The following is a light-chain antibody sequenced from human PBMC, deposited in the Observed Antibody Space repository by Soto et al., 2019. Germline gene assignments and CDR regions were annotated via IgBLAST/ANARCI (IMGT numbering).Light chain of an antibody. CDR1: QGIGDT. Sequence: EVVMTQSPATLSVSPGEGATLSCRASQGIGDTLAWYQQKPGQAPRLLIYGASNRATGIPDRFSGSGSGTDFTLTISRLEPEDFAVYYCQQYDISPITFGQGTRLEIK. CDR2: GAS. V-gene: IGKV3-20*01. J-gene: IGKJ5*01. CDR3: QQYDISPIT.